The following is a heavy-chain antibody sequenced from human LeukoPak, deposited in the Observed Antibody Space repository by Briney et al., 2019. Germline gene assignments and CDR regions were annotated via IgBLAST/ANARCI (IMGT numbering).Heavy chain of an antibody. CDR2: IYYSGST. Sequence: KSSETLSLTCAVSGGSISSSNWWSWVRQPPGKGLEWIGYIYYSGSTNYNSSLKSRVTMSVDTSKNQFSLKLSSVTAADTAVYYCARDRYYYGSGSYYFDYWGQGTLVTVSS. J-gene: IGHJ4*02. D-gene: IGHD3-10*01. CDR1: GGSISSSNW. V-gene: IGHV4-4*02. CDR3: ARDRYYYGSGSYYFDY.